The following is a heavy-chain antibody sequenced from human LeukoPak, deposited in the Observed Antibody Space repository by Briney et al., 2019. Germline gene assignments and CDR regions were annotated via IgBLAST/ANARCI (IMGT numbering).Heavy chain of an antibody. Sequence: SETLSLTCAVYGGSFSGYYWSWIRQPPGKGLEWIGEINHSGSTNYNPSLKSRVTISVDTSKNQFSLKLSSVTAADTAVYYCARVRKEYSSGWYEGFDPWGQGTLATVSS. V-gene: IGHV4-34*01. CDR2: INHSGST. D-gene: IGHD6-19*01. J-gene: IGHJ5*02. CDR1: GGSFSGYY. CDR3: ARVRKEYSSGWYEGFDP.